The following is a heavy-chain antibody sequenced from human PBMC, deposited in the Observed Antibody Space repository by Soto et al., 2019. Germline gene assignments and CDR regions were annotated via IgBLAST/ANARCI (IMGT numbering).Heavy chain of an antibody. Sequence: VGSLRLSCVASGFTFSTYAMSWVRQAPGKGLEWVSALTPSGGETYYADSVKGRFTISRDNSMNALYLQMNSLRIEDTAVYYCAHPRGYGVFDAYDIWGQGTMVTVSS. CDR3: AHPRGYGVFDAYDI. CDR2: LTPSGGET. D-gene: IGHD4-17*01. J-gene: IGHJ3*02. V-gene: IGHV3-23*01. CDR1: GFTFSTYA.